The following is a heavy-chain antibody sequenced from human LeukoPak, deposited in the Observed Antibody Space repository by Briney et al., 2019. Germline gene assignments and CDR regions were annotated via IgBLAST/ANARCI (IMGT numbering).Heavy chain of an antibody. CDR1: GFTFSSYA. CDR2: ISGSGGST. J-gene: IGHJ4*02. V-gene: IGHV3-23*01. D-gene: IGHD4/OR15-4a*01. CDR3: AKAPRLWVSPFDY. Sequence: GGSLRLSCAASGFTFSSYAMSWVRQAPGKGLEWVSDISGSGGSTYYADSVKGRFTISRDNSKNTLYLQMNSLRAEDTAVYYCAKAPRLWVSPFDYWGQGTLVTVSS.